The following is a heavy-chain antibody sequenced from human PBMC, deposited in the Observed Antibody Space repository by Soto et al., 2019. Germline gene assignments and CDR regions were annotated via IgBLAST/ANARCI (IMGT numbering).Heavy chain of an antibody. J-gene: IGHJ4*02. D-gene: IGHD6-13*01. CDR3: ARDITRAVAAAGALDY. Sequence: QAQLVESGGGVVQPGRSLRLSCAASGFTFSSYAMHWVRQAPGKGLEWVAVISYDGSNKYYADSVKGRFTISRDNSKNTLYLQMNSLRAEDTAVYYCARDITRAVAAAGALDYWGQGTLVTVSS. CDR1: GFTFSSYA. CDR2: ISYDGSNK. V-gene: IGHV3-30-3*01.